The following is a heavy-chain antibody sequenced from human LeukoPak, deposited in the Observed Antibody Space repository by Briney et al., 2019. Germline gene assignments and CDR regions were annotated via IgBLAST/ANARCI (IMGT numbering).Heavy chain of an antibody. CDR3: AADGSRSPTTTFYYGMDV. CDR2: ISYDGSNK. CDR1: GFTFSSYG. V-gene: IGHV3-30*03. Sequence: PGGSLRLSCAASGFTFSSYGMHWVRQAPGKGLEWVAVISYDGSNKYYADSVKGRFTISRDNSKNTLYLQMNSLRAEDTAVYYCAADGSRSPTTTFYYGMDVWGQGTTVTVSS. J-gene: IGHJ6*02. D-gene: IGHD2/OR15-2a*01.